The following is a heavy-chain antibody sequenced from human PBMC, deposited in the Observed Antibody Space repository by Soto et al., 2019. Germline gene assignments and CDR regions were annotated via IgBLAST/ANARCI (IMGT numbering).Heavy chain of an antibody. CDR1: GGTFSSYA. D-gene: IGHD2-2*01. CDR2: IIPIFGTA. CDR3: ARKELVVPAAMVYYYYYYGMDV. V-gene: IGHV1-69*13. J-gene: IGHJ6*02. Sequence: ASVKVSCKASGGTFSSYAISWVRQAPGQGLEWMGGIIPIFGTANYAQKFQGRVTITADESTSTAYMELSSLRSEDTAVYYCARKELVVPAAMVYYYYYYGMDVWGQGTTVTV.